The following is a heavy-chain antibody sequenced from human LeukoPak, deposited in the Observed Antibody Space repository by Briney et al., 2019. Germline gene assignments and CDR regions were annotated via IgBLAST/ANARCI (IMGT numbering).Heavy chain of an antibody. Sequence: GGSLRLSCAASGFTFSSHWMSWVRQTPGKGLEWVAHINQDGSEKYYVDSVKGRFTISRDNAKSSLYLQMNSLRTEDTAVYYCVKGRGGYVKYKTFDYWGQGTLVTVSS. V-gene: IGHV3-7*01. CDR2: INQDGSEK. D-gene: IGHD5-12*01. CDR1: GFTFSSHW. J-gene: IGHJ4*02. CDR3: VKGRGGYVKYKTFDY.